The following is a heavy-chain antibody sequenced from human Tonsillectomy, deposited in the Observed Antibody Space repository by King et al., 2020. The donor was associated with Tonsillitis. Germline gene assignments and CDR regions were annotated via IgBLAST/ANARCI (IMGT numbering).Heavy chain of an antibody. J-gene: IGHJ4*02. CDR2: IYPGDSDT. CDR1: GYSFTSYW. Sequence: QLVQSGAEVKKPGESLKISCKGSGYSFTSYWIGWVRQMPGKGLEWMGIIYPGDSDTRYSPSFQGQVTISADKSISTADLQWSSLKASDTAMYYCARPRHCGGDCYSHYYFDYWGQGTLVTVSS. V-gene: IGHV5-51*01. CDR3: ARPRHCGGDCYSHYYFDY. D-gene: IGHD2-21*02.